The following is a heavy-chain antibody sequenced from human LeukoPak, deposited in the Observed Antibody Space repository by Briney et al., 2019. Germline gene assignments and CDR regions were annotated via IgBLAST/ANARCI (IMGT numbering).Heavy chain of an antibody. CDR2: IIPIFGTA. Sequence: SVKVSCKASGGTFSSYAISWVRQAPGQGLEWMGGIIPIFGTANYAQKFQGRVTITTDESTSTAYKELSSLRSEDTAVYYCATEAGSGSYYNVDFDYWGQGTLVTVSS. D-gene: IGHD3-10*01. J-gene: IGHJ4*02. CDR1: GGTFSSYA. CDR3: ATEAGSGSYYNVDFDY. V-gene: IGHV1-69*05.